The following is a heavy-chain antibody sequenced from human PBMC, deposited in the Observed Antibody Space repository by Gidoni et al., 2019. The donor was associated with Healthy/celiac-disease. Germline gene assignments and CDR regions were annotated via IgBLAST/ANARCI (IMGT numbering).Heavy chain of an antibody. Sequence: QVQLVESGGGVVQPGRSLRLSWAAAGFTFSSYGMHWVRQAPGKGLEWVAVISYDGSNKYYADSVKGRFTISRDNSKNTLYLQMNSLRAEDTAVYYCAKGAEYQLLTAVDVWGQGTTVTVSS. CDR2: ISYDGSNK. CDR1: GFTFSSYG. J-gene: IGHJ6*02. D-gene: IGHD2-2*01. CDR3: AKGAEYQLLTAVDV. V-gene: IGHV3-30*18.